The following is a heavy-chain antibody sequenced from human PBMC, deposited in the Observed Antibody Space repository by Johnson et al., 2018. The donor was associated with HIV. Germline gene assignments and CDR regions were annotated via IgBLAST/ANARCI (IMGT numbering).Heavy chain of an antibody. V-gene: IGHV3-20*04. CDR3: AKERDWDDAFDI. J-gene: IGHJ3*02. Sequence: VQLVESGGGLVKPGGSLRLSCAASGFTFSNAWMSWVRQAPGKGLEWVSGINWNSGSIGYADSVKGRFTISRDNAKNSLYLQMNSLRAEDTALYYCAKERDWDDAFDIWGQGTMVTVSS. CDR1: GFTFSNAW. D-gene: IGHD3-9*01. CDR2: INWNSGSI.